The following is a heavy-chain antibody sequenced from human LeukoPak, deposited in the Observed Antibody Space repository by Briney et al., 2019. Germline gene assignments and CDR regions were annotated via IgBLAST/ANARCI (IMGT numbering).Heavy chain of an antibody. CDR2: IGYDESKK. J-gene: IGHJ4*02. CDR3: ARERGFDY. CDR1: GFTFNNFG. Sequence: TGGSLRLSCEASGFTFNNFGMHWVRQAPGKGLEWVAFIGYDESKKYYAESVKGRFTISRDDSKNTLYLQMSALKTEDTAVYYCARERGFDYWGQGTLVTVSS. V-gene: IGHV3-30*02.